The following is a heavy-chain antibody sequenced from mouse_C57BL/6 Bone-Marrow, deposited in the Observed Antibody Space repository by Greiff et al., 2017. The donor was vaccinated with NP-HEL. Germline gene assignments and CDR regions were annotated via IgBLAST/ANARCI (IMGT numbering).Heavy chain of an antibody. V-gene: IGHV5-16*01. Sequence: EVNLVESEGGLVQPGSSMKLSCTASGFTFSDYYMAWVRQVPEKGLEWVANINYDGSSTYYLDSLKSRFIISRDNAKNILYLQMSSLKSEDTATYYCARERELGPYYFDYWGQGTTLTVSS. CDR1: GFTFSDYY. D-gene: IGHD4-1*01. CDR2: INYDGSST. CDR3: ARERELGPYYFDY. J-gene: IGHJ2*01.